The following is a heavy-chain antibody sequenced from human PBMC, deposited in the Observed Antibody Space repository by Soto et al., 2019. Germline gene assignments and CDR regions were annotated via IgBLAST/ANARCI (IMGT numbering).Heavy chain of an antibody. Sequence: LRLSCVASGFIFSSYGMHWVRQAPGKGLEWVAVIWHDASNQYYADSVKGRFAISRDNTRDTMYLQMNSLRAEDTAVYYCARDPIGPGIFDYWGQGALVTVSS. CDR3: ARDPIGPGIFDY. CDR2: IWHDASNQ. D-gene: IGHD1-26*01. V-gene: IGHV3-33*01. J-gene: IGHJ4*02. CDR1: GFIFSSYG.